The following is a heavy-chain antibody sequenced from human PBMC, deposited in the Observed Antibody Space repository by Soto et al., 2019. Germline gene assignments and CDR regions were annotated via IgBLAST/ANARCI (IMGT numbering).Heavy chain of an antibody. CDR2: ISASGVST. D-gene: IGHD3-3*01. CDR3: ARASVRFPFDP. V-gene: IGHV3-23*01. J-gene: IGHJ5*02. CDR1: GFTFSNYA. Sequence: GGSLRLSCSASGFTFSNYAMGWVRQAPGKGLEWVSTISASGVSTYHADSVQGRFTVSRDNSKNTLYLQMNSLRAEDTAVYYCARASVRFPFDPWGQGTLVTVSS.